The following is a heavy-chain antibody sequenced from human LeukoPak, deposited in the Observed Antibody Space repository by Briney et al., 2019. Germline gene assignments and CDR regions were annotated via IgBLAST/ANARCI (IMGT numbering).Heavy chain of an antibody. D-gene: IGHD4-17*01. CDR1: GGSFSGYY. CDR2: INHSGST. J-gene: IGHJ6*02. Sequence: SETLSLTCAVYGGSFSGYYWSWIRQPPGKGLEWIGEINHSGSTNYNTSPKSRVTISVDTSKNQFSLKLSSVTAADTAVYYCARNDLRGDYGDVKSLIDYYGMDVWGQGTTVTVSS. V-gene: IGHV4-34*01. CDR3: ARNDLRGDYGDVKSLIDYYGMDV.